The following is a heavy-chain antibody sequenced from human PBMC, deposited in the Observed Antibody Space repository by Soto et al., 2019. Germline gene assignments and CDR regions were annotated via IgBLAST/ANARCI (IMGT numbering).Heavy chain of an antibody. V-gene: IGHV4-34*01. D-gene: IGHD2-15*01. CDR1: GASFSAYY. CDR3: ARKPPRQAAD. Sequence: SETLSLTCAVYGASFSAYYWSWIRQPPGKGLEWIGEINHSGVTNYKPSLKRRVTISVDTSKNQFSLKLSSVTAADTAVYYCARKPPRQAADWGQGTLVTVS. J-gene: IGHJ1*01. CDR2: INHSGVT.